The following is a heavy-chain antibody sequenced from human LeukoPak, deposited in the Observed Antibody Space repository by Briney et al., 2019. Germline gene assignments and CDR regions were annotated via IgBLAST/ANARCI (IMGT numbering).Heavy chain of an antibody. Sequence: ASVKISCKASGYTFTDYYMHWVQQAPAKGLEWMGRVDPEDGETIYAEKFQGRVTITADTSTDTAYMELSSLRSEDTAVYYCATGYFGWLSPPFDSWGQGTLVTVSS. CDR1: GYTFTDYY. J-gene: IGHJ4*02. CDR3: ATGYFGWLSPPFDS. CDR2: VDPEDGET. V-gene: IGHV1-69-2*01. D-gene: IGHD3-9*01.